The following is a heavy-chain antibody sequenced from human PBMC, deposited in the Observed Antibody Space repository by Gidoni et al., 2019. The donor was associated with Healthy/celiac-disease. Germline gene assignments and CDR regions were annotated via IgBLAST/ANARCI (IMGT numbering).Heavy chain of an antibody. J-gene: IGHJ4*01. CDR3: ASRWIAVAGGFDY. CDR1: GGSFSGYD. Sequence: QVQLQQWGAGLLKPSETLSLTCAVYGGSFSGYDWSWIRQPPGKGLEWIVEINHSGSTNYNPYPKSRVTISVDTSKNQFSLQLSSVTAADTAVYYCASRWIAVAGGFDYWGQGTLVTVSS. CDR2: INHSGST. V-gene: IGHV4-34*01. D-gene: IGHD6-19*01.